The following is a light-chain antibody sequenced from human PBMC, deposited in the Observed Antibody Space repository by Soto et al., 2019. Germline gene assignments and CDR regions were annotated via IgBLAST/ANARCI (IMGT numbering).Light chain of an antibody. Sequence: QPVLTQSPSASASLGASVKLTCTLSSGHSNYAIAWHQQQPEKGPRYLMKLNSDGSHGKGDGIPDRFSGSSSGAERYLTISRLQSEDDADYYCQTWGTGTVIFGGGTKLTVL. J-gene: IGLJ2*01. CDR2: LNSDGSH. CDR1: SGHSNYA. CDR3: QTWGTGTVI. V-gene: IGLV4-69*01.